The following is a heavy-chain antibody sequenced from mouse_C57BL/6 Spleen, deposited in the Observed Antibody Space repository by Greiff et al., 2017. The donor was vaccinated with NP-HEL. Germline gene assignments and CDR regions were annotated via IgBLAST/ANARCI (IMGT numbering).Heavy chain of an antibody. CDR2: INPSSGYT. V-gene: IGHV1-4*01. J-gene: IGHJ4*01. CDR1: GYTFTSYT. Sequence: QVHVKQSGAELARPGASVKMSCKASGYTFTSYTMHWVKQRPGQGLEWIGYINPSSGYTKYNQKFKDKATLTADKSSSTAYMQLSSLTSEDSAVYYCARSGQLIYAMDYWGQGTSVTVSS. D-gene: IGHD3-2*02. CDR3: ARSGQLIYAMDY.